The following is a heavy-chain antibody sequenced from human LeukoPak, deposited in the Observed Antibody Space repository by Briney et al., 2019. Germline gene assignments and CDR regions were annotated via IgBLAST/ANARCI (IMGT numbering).Heavy chain of an antibody. CDR3: ARDREQQLNYYYMDV. CDR1: GYTFTGYY. CDR2: INPNSGGT. V-gene: IGHV1-2*02. Sequence: ASVKVSCKASGYTFTGYYMHWVRQAPGQGLEWMGWINPNSGGTNYAQKFQGRVTMTRDTSISTAYMELSRLRSDDTAVYYCARDREQQLNYYYMDVWGKGTTVTTSS. D-gene: IGHD6-13*01. J-gene: IGHJ6*03.